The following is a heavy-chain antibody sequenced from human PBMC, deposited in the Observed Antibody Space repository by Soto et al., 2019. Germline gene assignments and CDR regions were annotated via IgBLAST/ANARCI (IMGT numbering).Heavy chain of an antibody. V-gene: IGHV1-2*02. CDR2: INPNSGGT. D-gene: IGHD3-22*01. Sequence: ASVKVSCKASGYTFTGYYMHWVRQAPGQGLEWMGWINPNSGGTNYAQKFQGRVTMTRGTSISTAYMELSRLRSDDTAVYYCARAHYYDSSGSFDYWGQGTLVTVSS. CDR1: GYTFTGYY. J-gene: IGHJ4*02. CDR3: ARAHYYDSSGSFDY.